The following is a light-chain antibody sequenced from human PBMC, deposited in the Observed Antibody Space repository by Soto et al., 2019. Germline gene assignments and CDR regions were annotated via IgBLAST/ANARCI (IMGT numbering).Light chain of an antibody. CDR1: SRDVGGYNY. CDR2: DVL. Sequence: QSVLTQPASVSGSPGQSITISCTGTSRDVGGYNYVSWYQQHPGKAPKLMIYDVLNRPSGFFNRFSGSKFFNTASLTFFGLQAEDEADYYCSSYTPISTYVFGTGTKVTVL. V-gene: IGLV2-14*01. CDR3: SSYTPISTYV. J-gene: IGLJ1*01.